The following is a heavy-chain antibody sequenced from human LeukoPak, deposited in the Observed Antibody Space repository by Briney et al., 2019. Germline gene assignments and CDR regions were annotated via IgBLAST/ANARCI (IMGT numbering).Heavy chain of an antibody. CDR3: DIGGRYFEWLLSH. CDR1: GYTFTSYG. Sequence: ASVKVSCKASGYTFTSYGISWVRQAPGQGLEWMGWISAYNGNTNYAHKLQGRVTMTTDASTRIVYMELRSLRCGDAAVYYCDIGGRYFEWLLSHWGQGTLVTVSS. D-gene: IGHD3-9*01. J-gene: IGHJ4*02. CDR2: ISAYNGNT. V-gene: IGHV1-18*01.